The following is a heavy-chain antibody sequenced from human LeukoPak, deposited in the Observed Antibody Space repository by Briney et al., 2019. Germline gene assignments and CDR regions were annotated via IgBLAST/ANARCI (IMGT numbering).Heavy chain of an antibody. CDR2: MKQVGSGSEK. CDR3: AKDYDSSGWAAFDI. Sequence: GGSLRLSCVASGFTFSSYWMTWVRQGPGKGLEWVANMKQVGSGSEKYSVDSVKGRFTISRDNSKNTLYLQMNSLRAEDTAVYYCAKDYDSSGWAAFDIWGQGTMVTVSS. D-gene: IGHD3-22*01. J-gene: IGHJ3*02. V-gene: IGHV3-7*01. CDR1: GFTFSSYW.